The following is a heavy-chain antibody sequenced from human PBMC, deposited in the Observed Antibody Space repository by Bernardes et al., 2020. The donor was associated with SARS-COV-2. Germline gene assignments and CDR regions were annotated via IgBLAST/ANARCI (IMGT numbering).Heavy chain of an antibody. CDR1: GFTFSDYW. D-gene: IGHD6-19*01. CDR3: ARVASSSVWYIDY. J-gene: IGHJ4*02. V-gene: IGHV3-74*01. Sequence: GSLSLSCAASGFTFSDYWMHWVRPAPGKGLVWVSRINSDGSSTSYADSVKGRFTISRDNAKNTLYLQMNSLRAEDTALYYCARVASSSVWYIDYWGQGTLVTVSS. CDR2: INSDGSST.